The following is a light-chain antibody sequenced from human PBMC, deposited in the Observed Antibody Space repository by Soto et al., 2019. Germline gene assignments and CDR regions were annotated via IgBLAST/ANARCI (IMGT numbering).Light chain of an antibody. Sequence: IQLTQSPSSLSASVGDRVTITCRASQGISGALAWYQQKPGRAPTLLIYDASSLESGVPSRFSGSESGTDFTLTISSLQAEDFATYYCQQFHTYPVTFGQGTRLEIK. V-gene: IGKV1-13*02. CDR1: QGISGA. J-gene: IGKJ5*01. CDR3: QQFHTYPVT. CDR2: DAS.